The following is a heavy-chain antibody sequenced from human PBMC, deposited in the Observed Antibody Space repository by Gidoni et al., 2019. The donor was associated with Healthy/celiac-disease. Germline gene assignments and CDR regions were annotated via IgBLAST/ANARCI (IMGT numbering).Heavy chain of an antibody. D-gene: IGHD6-19*01. V-gene: IGHV4-34*01. J-gene: IGHJ4*02. CDR1: GGSFSGYY. CDR3: ARAAKVGYSSGWPRAERYYFDY. CDR2: INHSGST. Sequence: TCAVYGGSFSGYYWSWIRQPPGKGLEWIGEINHSGSTNYNPSLKSRVTISVDTSKNQFSLKLSSVTAADTAVYYCARAAKVGYSSGWPRAERYYFDYWGQGTLVTVSS.